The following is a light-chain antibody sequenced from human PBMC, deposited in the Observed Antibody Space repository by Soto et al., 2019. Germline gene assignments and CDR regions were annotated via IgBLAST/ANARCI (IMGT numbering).Light chain of an antibody. V-gene: IGKV3-20*01. Sequence: EIVLTQSPGTLSLSPGERATLSCRASQSVSSNYLAWYQQKPGQAPRLLIYGASSRAIGIPDRFSGSGSGTDLTLTISRLEPEDFAVYYCQQYGSSPFTFGPGTKVDIK. CDR3: QQYGSSPFT. CDR1: QSVSSNY. CDR2: GAS. J-gene: IGKJ3*01.